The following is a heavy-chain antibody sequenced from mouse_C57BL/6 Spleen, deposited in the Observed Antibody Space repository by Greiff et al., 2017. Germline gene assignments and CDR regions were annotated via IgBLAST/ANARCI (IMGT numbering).Heavy chain of an antibody. V-gene: IGHV5-17*01. CDR2: ISSGSSTI. CDR1: GFTFSDYG. J-gene: IGHJ2*01. D-gene: IGHD4-1*02. CDR3: ARPSLQLVFDY. Sequence: EVNVVESGGGLVKPGGSLKLSCAASGFTFSDYGMHWVRQAPEKGLEWVAYISSGSSTIYYADTVKGRFTISRDNAKNTLFLQITSLRSEDTAMYYFARPSLQLVFDYWGQGTTLTVSS.